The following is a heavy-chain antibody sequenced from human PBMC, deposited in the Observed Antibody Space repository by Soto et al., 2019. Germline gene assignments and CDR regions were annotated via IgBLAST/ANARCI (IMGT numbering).Heavy chain of an antibody. CDR3: ARESEDLTSNFAY. J-gene: IGHJ4*02. CDR1: GGTFSSYA. V-gene: IGHV1-69*13. CDR2: IIPIFGTA. Sequence: SVKVSCKVSGGTFSSYAISWVRQAPGQGLEWMGGIIPIFGTANYAQKFQGRVTITADESTRTAYMELSSLRSEDTAVYYCARESEDLTSNFAYWAQGTLVTVS.